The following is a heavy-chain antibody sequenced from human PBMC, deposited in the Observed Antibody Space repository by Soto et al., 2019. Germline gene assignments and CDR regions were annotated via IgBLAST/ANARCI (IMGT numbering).Heavy chain of an antibody. J-gene: IGHJ4*02. CDR2: ISTYNGNT. D-gene: IGHD3-10*01. CDR1: GYTFTSYG. CDR3: ARDRGFVVRAPPVDY. Sequence: QVQLVQSGAEVKKPGASVKVSCKASGYTFTSYGISWVRQAPGQGLEWMGWISTYNGNTNYAQKLQCRVTMTTDTYXXTAYMELTTLQSDATAVYYCARDRGFVVRAPPVDYWGQGTLVTVSS. V-gene: IGHV1-18*01.